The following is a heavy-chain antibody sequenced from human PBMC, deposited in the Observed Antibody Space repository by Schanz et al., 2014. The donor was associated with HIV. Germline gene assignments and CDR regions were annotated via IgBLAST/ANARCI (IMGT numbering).Heavy chain of an antibody. CDR1: GFIFSTYG. V-gene: IGHV3-33*06. CDR2: IWSDGSNK. J-gene: IGHJ4*02. Sequence: QVQLVESGGGVVQPGRSLRLSCAASGFIFSTYGMHWVRQAPGKGLEWVAVIWSDGSNKYYADSVKGRFTISRDNSKNTLYFQMNSLRAEDTAIYYCAKTSYGWYFEYWGQGTLVTVSS. CDR3: AKTSYGWYFEY. D-gene: IGHD6-19*01.